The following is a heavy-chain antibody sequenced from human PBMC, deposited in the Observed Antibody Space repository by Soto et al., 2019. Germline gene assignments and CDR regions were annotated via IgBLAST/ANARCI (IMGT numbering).Heavy chain of an antibody. CDR1: GVTFSDAW. J-gene: IGHJ3*01. CDR2: IKSKTGGGTT. D-gene: IGHD3-9*01. CDR3: TTATYYDILTPGAFDV. V-gene: IGHV3-15*07. Sequence: PGGSLRLSCVASGVTFSDAWMNWVRQAPGKGLEWVGRIKSKTGGGTTDYVAPVKGRFTISRDDSKNTLFLQMNSLKTEDTGVYYCTTATYYDILTPGAFDVWGQGTMVTVSS.